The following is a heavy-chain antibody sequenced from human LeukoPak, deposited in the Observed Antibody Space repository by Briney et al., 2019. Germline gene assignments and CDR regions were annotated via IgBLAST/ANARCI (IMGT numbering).Heavy chain of an antibody. CDR2: ISYDGSYK. CDR1: RFTFSSYA. J-gene: IGHJ1*01. D-gene: IGHD3-22*01. V-gene: IGHV3-30*04. Sequence: GGSLRLSCTASRFTFSSYAMHWVRQAPGKGLEWVAIISYDGSYKYYADSVKGRFTIYRDNSKNMLYLQMNSLRAEDTAVYYCASGGYYDSSGSSYFQQWGQGTLVTVSS. CDR3: ASGGYYDSSGSSYFQQ.